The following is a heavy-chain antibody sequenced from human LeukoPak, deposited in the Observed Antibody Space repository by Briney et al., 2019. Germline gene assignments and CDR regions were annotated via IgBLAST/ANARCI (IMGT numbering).Heavy chain of an antibody. Sequence: GRSLRLSCAAPGFPFSDYGMYWVRQAPGKGLEWLAVISYDGSNKYYADSVKGRFTISRDNSKNTLYLQMNSLRAEDTAVYYCAKSHQQYSSGWYYFDYWGQGTLVTVSS. D-gene: IGHD6-19*01. CDR1: GFPFSDYG. V-gene: IGHV3-30*18. CDR2: ISYDGSNK. CDR3: AKSHQQYSSGWYYFDY. J-gene: IGHJ4*02.